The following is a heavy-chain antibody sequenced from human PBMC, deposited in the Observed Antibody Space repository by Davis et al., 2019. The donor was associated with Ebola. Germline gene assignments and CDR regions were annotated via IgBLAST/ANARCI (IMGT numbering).Heavy chain of an antibody. J-gene: IGHJ4*02. CDR2: INHSGST. V-gene: IGHV4-34*01. CDR1: GGSFSGYY. CDR3: ARVGTRGYYFDY. D-gene: IGHD5-12*01. Sequence: MPSETLSLTCAVYGGSFSGYYWSWIRQPPGKGLEWIGEINHSGSTNYNPSLKSRVTMSVDSSKEQFSLNLSAVTAADTAIYFCARVGTRGYYFDYWGQGILVTVSS.